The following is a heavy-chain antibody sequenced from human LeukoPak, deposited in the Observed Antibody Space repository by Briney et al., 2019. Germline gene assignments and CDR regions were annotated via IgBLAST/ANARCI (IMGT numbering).Heavy chain of an antibody. CDR3: ARGSLGSSTSSDCCPLDY. CDR2: ISSSSYT. Sequence: PGWSLRLSCVDSGFTFSSYSMNWVRQAPGKGLEWVSSISSSSYTNYADSVRGRFTISRENAKNSLYLQMNSLRAEDTAVYYCARGSLGSSTSSDCCPLDYWGQGVLVTVSS. D-gene: IGHD2-21*01. CDR1: GFTFSSYS. J-gene: IGHJ4*02. V-gene: IGHV3-21*01.